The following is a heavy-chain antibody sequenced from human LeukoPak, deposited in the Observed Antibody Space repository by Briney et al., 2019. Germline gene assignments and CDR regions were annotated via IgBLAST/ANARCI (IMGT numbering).Heavy chain of an antibody. D-gene: IGHD3-3*01. CDR1: GYTFTSYA. Sequence: ASVKVSCTGSGYTFTSYAKNWVRQAPGQGLEWMGSINTNTGNPTYAQGFTGRFVFSLDTSVSTAYLQISSLKAEDTAVYYCARGPTIFGVVIHYYYYGMDVWGQGTTVTVSS. J-gene: IGHJ6*02. CDR3: ARGPTIFGVVIHYYYYGMDV. CDR2: INTNTGNP. V-gene: IGHV7-4-1*02.